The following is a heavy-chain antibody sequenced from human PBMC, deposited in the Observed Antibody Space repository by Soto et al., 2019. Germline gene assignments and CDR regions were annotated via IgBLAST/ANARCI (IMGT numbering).Heavy chain of an antibody. V-gene: IGHV4-59*02. CDR2: IHYTGSR. J-gene: IGHJ3*02. Sequence: PSETLSLTCTASGASVNDYYWNWFRQPLGKGLEWIGFIHYTGSRIFNPSLQSRVTMSVDVSQNQFSLRLTSVTAADTAIYYCARWGHPAVKAFDIWGQGTTVTVSS. CDR3: ARWGHPAVKAFDI. D-gene: IGHD3-16*01. CDR1: GASVNDYY.